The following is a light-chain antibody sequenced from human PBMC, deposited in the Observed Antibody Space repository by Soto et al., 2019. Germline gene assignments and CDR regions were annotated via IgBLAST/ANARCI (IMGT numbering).Light chain of an antibody. Sequence: QSVLTQPPSVSAAPGQKVTISCSGSSSNIGNNYVSWYQQLPGTASKLLIYDNSKRPSGIPDRFSGSKSGTSATLGITGLQTGDEADYYCGTWDSSLSAAVFGGGTQLTVL. CDR3: GTWDSSLSAAV. CDR1: SSNIGNNY. CDR2: DNS. V-gene: IGLV1-51*01. J-gene: IGLJ7*01.